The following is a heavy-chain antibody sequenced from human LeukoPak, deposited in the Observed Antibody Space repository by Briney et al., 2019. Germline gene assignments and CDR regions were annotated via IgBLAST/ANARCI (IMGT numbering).Heavy chain of an antibody. CDR3: ARGLRSVSY. CDR1: GGSISSSSYY. J-gene: IGHJ4*02. D-gene: IGHD3-10*02. V-gene: IGHV4-39*07. CDR2: IYYSGST. Sequence: PSETLSLTCTVSGGSISSSSYYWGWIRQPPGKGLEWIGSIYYSGSTYYNPSLKSRVTISVDTSKNQFSLKLSSVTAADTAVYYCARGLRSVSYWGQGTLVTVSS.